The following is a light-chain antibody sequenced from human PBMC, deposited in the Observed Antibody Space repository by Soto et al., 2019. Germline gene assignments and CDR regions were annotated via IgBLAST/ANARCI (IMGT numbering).Light chain of an antibody. J-gene: IGKJ1*01. CDR3: QQYGSLPTWT. CDR1: QSVSSSY. CDR2: GAS. Sequence: EIVLTQSPGTLSLSPGERATLSCRASQSVSSSYLAWYQQKPGQAPRLLIYGASSRATGIPDRFSGSGSGTDSTLTISRLEPEDFAVYYCQQYGSLPTWTFGQGTKVDIK. V-gene: IGKV3-20*01.